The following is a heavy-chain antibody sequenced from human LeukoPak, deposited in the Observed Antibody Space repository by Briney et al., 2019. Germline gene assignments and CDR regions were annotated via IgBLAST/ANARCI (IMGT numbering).Heavy chain of an antibody. V-gene: IGHV1-18*01. CDR1: XYTFTXYG. D-gene: IGHD6-19*01. Sequence: SVTVSCXAXXYTFTXYGISWVRQAPGQGLEWMGWISAYNGNTNYAQKLQGRVTMTTDTSTSTAYMELRSLRSDDTAVYYCARDRAYSSGWRYWGQGTLVTVSS. J-gene: IGHJ4*02. CDR3: ARDRAYSSGWRY. CDR2: ISAYNGNT.